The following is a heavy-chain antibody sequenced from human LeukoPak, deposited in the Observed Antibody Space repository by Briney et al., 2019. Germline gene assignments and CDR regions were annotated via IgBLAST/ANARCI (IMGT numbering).Heavy chain of an antibody. Sequence: GGSLRLSCAASQFTFSSYNMNWVRQAPGKGLEWVSSISATGRYIYYADSVKGRFTVSRDNAKNSLYLQMNSLRAEDTAVYYCATYSSSDYWGQGTLVTVSS. CDR1: QFTFSSYN. D-gene: IGHD6-6*01. CDR2: ISATGRYI. CDR3: ATYSSSDY. V-gene: IGHV3-21*01. J-gene: IGHJ4*02.